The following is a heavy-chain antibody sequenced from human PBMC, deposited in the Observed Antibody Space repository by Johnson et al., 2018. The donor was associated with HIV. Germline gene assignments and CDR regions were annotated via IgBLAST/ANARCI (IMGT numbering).Heavy chain of an antibody. D-gene: IGHD2-2*01. CDR2: INWNGGST. CDR3: ARAAIVVLPAGAFDI. CDR1: GFPFTNAW. V-gene: IGHV3-20*04. Sequence: EVQLVESGGGLVKPGESLRLSCTVSGFPFTNAWMSWVRQAPGKGLEWVSGINWNGGSTGYADSVKGRFTTSRDNAKNSLYLQMNSLRAEDTALYYCARAAIVVLPAGAFDIWGPGTMVTVSS. J-gene: IGHJ3*02.